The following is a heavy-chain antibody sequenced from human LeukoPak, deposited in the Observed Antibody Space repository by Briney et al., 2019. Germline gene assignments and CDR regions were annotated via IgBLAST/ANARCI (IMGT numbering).Heavy chain of an antibody. CDR1: GFTFSSYA. CDR3: AREGGSYCSSTSCLSAFDP. J-gene: IGHJ5*02. D-gene: IGHD2-2*01. V-gene: IGHV3-23*01. Sequence: GGSLRLSCAASGFTFSSYAMSWVRQAPGKGLEWVSAISGSGDSTYYGDSVKGRFTISRDNSKNTLYLQMNSPRAEDTAVYYCAREGGSYCSSTSCLSAFDPWGQGTLVTVSS. CDR2: ISGSGDST.